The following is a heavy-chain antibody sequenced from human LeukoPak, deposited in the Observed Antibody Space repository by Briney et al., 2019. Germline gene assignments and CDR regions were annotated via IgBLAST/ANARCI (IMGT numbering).Heavy chain of an antibody. D-gene: IGHD2-15*01. V-gene: IGHV1-69*04. CDR1: GDTFIPYT. Sequence: ASVKVSCKASGDTFIPYTFSWVRQAPGQGLEWIGRIIPSLDVANYAQKFQGRVTLSVDRDTATTYMEVTSLRSEDTAIYYCARDHCSPGTCLGGHWGQETLVTVSS. CDR3: ARDHCSPGTCLGGH. CDR2: IIPSLDVA. J-gene: IGHJ4*02.